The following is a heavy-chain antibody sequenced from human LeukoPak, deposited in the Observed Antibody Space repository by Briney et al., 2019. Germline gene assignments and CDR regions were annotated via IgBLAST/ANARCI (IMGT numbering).Heavy chain of an antibody. CDR1: GDSISSGHYH. Sequence: PSQTLSLTCTVSGDSISSGHYHWRWIRQRPGKGLEWIGYIHNSGDTSYNPSLKSRVTMSLGASTNQFSLKVTSVTAADTAVYFCARPKYYYETGAFAVWGQGTMVTVSS. CDR2: IHNSGDT. J-gene: IGHJ3*01. D-gene: IGHD3-22*01. V-gene: IGHV4-31*03. CDR3: ARPKYYYETGAFAV.